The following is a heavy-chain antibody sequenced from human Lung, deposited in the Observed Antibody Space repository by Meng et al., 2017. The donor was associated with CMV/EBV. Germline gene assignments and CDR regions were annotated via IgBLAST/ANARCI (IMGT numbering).Heavy chain of an antibody. CDR1: GYSFTTYW. CDR3: ARSDDFWSGYNN. CDR2: IYLGDSDT. D-gene: IGHD3-3*01. V-gene: IGHV5-51*01. J-gene: IGHJ4*02. Sequence: ESLKISXQGSGYSFTTYWIGWVRQLPGKGLEWMGIIYLGDSDTRYSPSFQGQVTISADKSNTTAYLQWSSLKASDTAMYYCARSDDFWSGYNNWGQGTXVTVSS.